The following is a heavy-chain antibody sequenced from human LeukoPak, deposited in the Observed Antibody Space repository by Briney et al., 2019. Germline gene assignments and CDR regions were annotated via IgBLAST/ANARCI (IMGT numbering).Heavy chain of an antibody. CDR3: ARHLGVITTFYYYYYMDV. CDR1: GGSFSGYY. Sequence: SETLSLTCAVYGGSFSGYYWSWIRQPPGKGLEWIGEINHSGSTNYNPSLKSRVTISVDTSKNQFSLKLSSVTAADTAVYYCARHLGVITTFYYYYYMDVWGKGTTVTISS. D-gene: IGHD3-22*01. CDR2: INHSGST. V-gene: IGHV4-34*01. J-gene: IGHJ6*03.